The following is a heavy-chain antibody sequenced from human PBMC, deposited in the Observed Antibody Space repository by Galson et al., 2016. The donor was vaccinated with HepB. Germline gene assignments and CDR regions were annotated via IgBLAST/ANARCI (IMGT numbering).Heavy chain of an antibody. CDR2: MNTNDGGS. CDR1: GYTFTSND. J-gene: IGHJ4*02. V-gene: IGHV1-8*01. Sequence: SVKVSCKASGYTFTSNDINWVRQAPGQGLEWMGWMNTNDGGSGSIQKFQGRVTLTRDTSISTAYMELTSLTSEDTAVYFCTRAWGTGFGVVPDYWGQGTLITVSS. D-gene: IGHD3-3*01. CDR3: TRAWGTGFGVVPDY.